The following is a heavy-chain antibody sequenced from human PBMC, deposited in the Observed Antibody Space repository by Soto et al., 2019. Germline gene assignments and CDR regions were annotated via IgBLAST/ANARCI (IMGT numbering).Heavy chain of an antibody. D-gene: IGHD2-15*01. CDR1: GFTFSSYA. CDR3: AKEVGRYCSGGSCYGDGYYYYMDV. V-gene: IGHV3-23*01. Sequence: EVQLLESGGGLVQPGGSLRLSCAASGFTFSSYAMSWVRQAPGKGLEWVSAISGSGGSTYYADSVKGRFTISRDNSKNTLYLQMNSLRAEDTAVYYCAKEVGRYCSGGSCYGDGYYYYMDVWGKGTTVTVSS. CDR2: ISGSGGST. J-gene: IGHJ6*03.